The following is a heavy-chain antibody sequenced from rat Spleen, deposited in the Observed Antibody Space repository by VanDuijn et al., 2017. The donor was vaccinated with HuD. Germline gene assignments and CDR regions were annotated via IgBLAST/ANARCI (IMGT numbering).Heavy chain of an antibody. CDR3: AVSGFGY. CDR1: GFTFSSFP. Sequence: EVQLVESGGGLVQPGRSMKLSCAASGFTFSSFPMAWVRQAPTKGLEWVATISYDGSTTYYPDSVKGRFIISRDNAENTVFLQMNSLRSEDTATYYCAVSGFGYWGQGVMVTVSS. V-gene: IGHV5-46*01. CDR2: ISYDGSTT. D-gene: IGHD4-4*01. J-gene: IGHJ2*01.